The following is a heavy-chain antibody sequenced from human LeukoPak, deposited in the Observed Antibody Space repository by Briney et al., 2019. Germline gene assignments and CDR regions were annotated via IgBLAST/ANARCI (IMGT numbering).Heavy chain of an antibody. D-gene: IGHD5-12*01. Sequence: QPGGSLRLSCAASGFTFSSYGMHWVRQAPGKGLEWVAVISYDGSNKYYADSVKGRFTISRDNSKNTLYLQMNSLRAEDTAVYYCAKVRNSDYSDFDYWGQGTLVTVSS. CDR2: ISYDGSNK. CDR1: GFTFSSYG. J-gene: IGHJ4*02. V-gene: IGHV3-30*18. CDR3: AKVRNSDYSDFDY.